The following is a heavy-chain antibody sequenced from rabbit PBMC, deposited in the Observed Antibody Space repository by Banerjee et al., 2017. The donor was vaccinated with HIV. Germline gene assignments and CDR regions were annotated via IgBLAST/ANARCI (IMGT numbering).Heavy chain of an antibody. CDR1: GFDFSSYY. D-gene: IGHD4-1*01. CDR3: ARDGSGWGANFNL. Sequence: QLKETGGGLVQPGGSLTLSCKASGFDFSSYYMNWVRQAPGKGLEWIGRIYAGKGSSDYANWVNGRFTISSDSAQNTVDLQMNSLTAADTATYFCARDGSGWGANFNLWGPGTLVTVS. CDR2: IYAGKGSS. J-gene: IGHJ4*01. V-gene: IGHV1S7*01.